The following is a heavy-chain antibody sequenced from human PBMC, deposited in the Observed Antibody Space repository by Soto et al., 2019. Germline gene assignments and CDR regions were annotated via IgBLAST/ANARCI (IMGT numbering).Heavy chain of an antibody. J-gene: IGHJ4*02. CDR3: ARDKDLEPTVWGY. V-gene: IGHV4-31*02. CDR1: GDSMAPGGHY. CDR2: IYYSGAT. Sequence: QVHLKESGPGLVRPSETLSLSCSVSGDSMAPGGHYYNWIRHLPGKGLEWIGYIYYSGATHYSPSLRPRATISIDTSKNQFSLRLISVTAADTALYFCARDKDLEPTVWGYWGQGIQVTVSS. D-gene: IGHD7-27*01.